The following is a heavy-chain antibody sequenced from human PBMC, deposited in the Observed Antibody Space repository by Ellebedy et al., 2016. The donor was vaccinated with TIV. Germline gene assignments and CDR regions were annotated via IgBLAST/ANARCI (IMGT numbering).Heavy chain of an antibody. Sequence: PGGSLRLSCVASGFILNGFVIHWVRQAPGKGLERVAAVSEGGDRKHYADSVKGRFSISRDKGKDTVYLEMNSLRDDDTARYYCATEGYNSGRAGIFDMWGRGTMVIVS. V-gene: IGHV3-30-3*01. CDR2: VSEGGDRK. D-gene: IGHD2-15*01. J-gene: IGHJ3*02. CDR3: ATEGYNSGRAGIFDM. CDR1: GFILNGFV.